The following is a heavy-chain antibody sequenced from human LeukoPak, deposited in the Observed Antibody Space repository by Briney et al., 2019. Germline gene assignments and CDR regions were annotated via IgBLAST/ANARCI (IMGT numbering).Heavy chain of an antibody. V-gene: IGHV1-69*13. CDR2: IIPIFGTA. J-gene: IGHJ5*01. Sequence: SVKVSCKASGGTFSSYAISWVRQAPGQGLEWMGGIIPIFGTANYAQKFQGRVTITADESTSTAYMELSSLRSEDTAVYYCATSQYCSSTSCYEFNWFDSWGQGTLVTVSS. CDR1: GGTFSSYA. D-gene: IGHD2-2*01. CDR3: ATSQYCSSTSCYEFNWFDS.